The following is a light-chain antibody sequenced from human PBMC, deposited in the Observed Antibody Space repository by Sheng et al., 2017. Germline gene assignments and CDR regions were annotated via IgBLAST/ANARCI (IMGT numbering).Light chain of an antibody. J-gene: IGKJ4*01. V-gene: IGKV3-11*01. Sequence: EIVLKQSPVTLSLSPGERATLSCRASQSVDSYLAWYQQRPGQPPRLLIYDAFTRATGIPARFSGSGSGTDFTLTISSLQPEDSATYYCLQDDTYPLTFGGGTRVEIK. CDR3: LQDDTYPLT. CDR2: DAF. CDR1: QSVDSY.